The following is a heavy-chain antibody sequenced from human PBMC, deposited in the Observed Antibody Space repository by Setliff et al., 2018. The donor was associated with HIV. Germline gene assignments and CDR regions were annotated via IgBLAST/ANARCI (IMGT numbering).Heavy chain of an antibody. D-gene: IGHD3-22*01. CDR1: GYSFTNLG. V-gene: IGHV1-18*01. Sequence: ASVKVSCKASGYSFTNLGLNWVRQAPGQGLEWMGWISVYNGHTNFAQKLQDRVTMTTDTSTSTAYMELRSLRSDDTAVYYCARGVTRDSIGYYRDEYFQHWGQGTLVTVS. CDR2: ISVYNGHT. J-gene: IGHJ1*01. CDR3: ARGVTRDSIGYYRDEYFQH.